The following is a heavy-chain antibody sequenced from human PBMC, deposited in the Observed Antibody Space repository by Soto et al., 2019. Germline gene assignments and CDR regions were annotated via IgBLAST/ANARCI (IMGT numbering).Heavy chain of an antibody. CDR3: ARFSLELRANDY. D-gene: IGHD1-7*01. CDR1: GGSISSGGYY. CDR2: IYYSGST. V-gene: IGHV4-31*03. J-gene: IGHJ4*02. Sequence: SETLSLTCTVSGGSISSGGYYWSWIRQHPGKGLEWIGYIYYSGSTYYNPSLKSRVTISVDTSKNQFSLKLSSVTAADTAVYYCARFSLELRANDYWGQGTLVTVS.